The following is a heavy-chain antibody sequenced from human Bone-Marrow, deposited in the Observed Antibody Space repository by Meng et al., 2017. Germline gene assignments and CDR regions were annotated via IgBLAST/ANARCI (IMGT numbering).Heavy chain of an antibody. CDR1: GASRRGTN. V-gene: IGHV4-34*01. Sequence: VPLQQSGPGLVTPSETLSLPCAFSGASRRGTNWRGVPQPPGEGLEGIGEINHSGGTNYNPSLESRATISVDTSQNNLSLLLRSVTAADSAVYYCARGPTTMAHAFDYWGQGTLVTVSS. D-gene: IGHD4-11*01. CDR2: INHSGGT. J-gene: IGHJ4*02. CDR3: ARGPTTMAHAFDY.